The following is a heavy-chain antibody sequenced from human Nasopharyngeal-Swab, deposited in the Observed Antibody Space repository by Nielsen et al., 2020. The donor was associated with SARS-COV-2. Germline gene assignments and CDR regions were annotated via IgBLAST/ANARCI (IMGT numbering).Heavy chain of an antibody. Sequence: GSLRLSCAVYGGSFSGYYWSWIRQPPGKGLEWIGEINHSGSTNYNPSLKSRVTISVDTSKNQFSMKLSSVTAADTAVYYCARERGRGGIWNYYYYYMDVWGKGTTVTVSS. V-gene: IGHV4-34*01. J-gene: IGHJ6*03. CDR2: INHSGST. CDR3: ARERGRGGIWNYYYYYMDV. CDR1: GGSFSGYY. D-gene: IGHD3-10*01.